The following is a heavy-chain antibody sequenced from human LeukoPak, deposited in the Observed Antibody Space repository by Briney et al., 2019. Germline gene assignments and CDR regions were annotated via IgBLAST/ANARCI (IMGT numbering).Heavy chain of an antibody. CDR3: ARDYYDSSGYYEGVY. CDR2: INPNSGGT. Sequence: ASVKVSCKASGYTFTGYYMHWVRQAPGQGLEWMGRINPNSGGTNYAQEFQGRVTMTRDTSISTAYMELSRLRSDDTAVYYCARDYYDSSGYYEGVYWGQGTLVTVSS. J-gene: IGHJ4*02. V-gene: IGHV1-2*06. D-gene: IGHD3-22*01. CDR1: GYTFTGYY.